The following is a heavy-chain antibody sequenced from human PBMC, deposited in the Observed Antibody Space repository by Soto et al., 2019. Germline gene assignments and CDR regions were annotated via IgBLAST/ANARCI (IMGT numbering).Heavy chain of an antibody. CDR3: GGQDYGAKGYYFEN. CDR1: GGSFSGYY. J-gene: IGHJ4*01. D-gene: IGHD4-17*01. Sequence: SETLSLTCAVYGGSFSGYYWSWIRQPPGKGLEWIGEINHSGSTYYNPSLKSRVTISIDTSKTQFSLKMNSVTAADTAVYFCGGQDYGAKGYYFENLGHGALVTVSS. V-gene: IGHV4-34*01. CDR2: INHSGST.